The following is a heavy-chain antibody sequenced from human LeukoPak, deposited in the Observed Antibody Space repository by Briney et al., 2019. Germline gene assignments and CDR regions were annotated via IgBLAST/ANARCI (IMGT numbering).Heavy chain of an antibody. J-gene: IGHJ4*02. CDR1: GYTFTGYY. CDR2: INPNSGGT. V-gene: IGHV1-2*04. D-gene: IGHD4-17*01. Sequence: ASVKVSCKASGYTFTGYYMHWVRQAPGQGLEWMGWINPNSGGTNYAQKFQGWVTMTRDTSISTAYMELSRLRSDDTAVYYCARAESTVTEFAFDYWGQGTLVTVSS. CDR3: ARAESTVTEFAFDY.